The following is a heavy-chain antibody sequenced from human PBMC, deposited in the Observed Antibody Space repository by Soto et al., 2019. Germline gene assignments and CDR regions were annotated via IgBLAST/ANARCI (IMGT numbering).Heavy chain of an antibody. CDR1: GGSISTRGYS. Sequence: SDNLSRTYTLSGGSISTRGYSLSWIRQPPGKGLEWIGYIYHSGSTYYNPSLKSRVTISVDRSKNQFSLKLSSVTAADTAVYYCAAGGGLPRYYWGQG. J-gene: IGHJ4*02. CDR2: IYHSGST. D-gene: IGHD5-12*01. CDR3: AAGGGLPRYY. V-gene: IGHV4-30-2*01.